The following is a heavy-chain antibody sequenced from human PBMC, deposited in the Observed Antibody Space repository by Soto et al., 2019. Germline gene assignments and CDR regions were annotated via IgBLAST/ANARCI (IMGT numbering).Heavy chain of an antibody. Sequence: GGSLRLSCAASGFTFSSYGMHWVRQAPGKGLEWVAVIWYDGSNKYYADSVKGRFTISRDNSKNTLYLQMNSLRAEDTAVYYCARDWYGGNSGVRFDYWGQGTLVTVSS. J-gene: IGHJ4*02. CDR3: ARDWYGGNSGVRFDY. D-gene: IGHD2-21*02. V-gene: IGHV3-33*01. CDR1: GFTFSSYG. CDR2: IWYDGSNK.